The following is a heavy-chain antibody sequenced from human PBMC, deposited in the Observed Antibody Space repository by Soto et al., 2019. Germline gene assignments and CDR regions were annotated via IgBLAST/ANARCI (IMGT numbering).Heavy chain of an antibody. CDR1: GFTFSSYA. V-gene: IGHV3-23*01. Sequence: PGGSLRLSCAASGFTFSSYAMSWVRQAPGKGLEWVSAISGSGGSIYYADSVKGRFTISRDNSKNTLYLQMNSLRAEDTAVYYCAKGPPGLYCSSTSCYLGYFDYWGQGTLVTVSS. D-gene: IGHD2-2*01. CDR2: ISGSGGSI. J-gene: IGHJ4*02. CDR3: AKGPPGLYCSSTSCYLGYFDY.